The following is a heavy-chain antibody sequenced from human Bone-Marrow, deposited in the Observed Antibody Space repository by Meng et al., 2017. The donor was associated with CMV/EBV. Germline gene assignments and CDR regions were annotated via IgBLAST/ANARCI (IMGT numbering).Heavy chain of an antibody. V-gene: IGHV1-69*05. D-gene: IGHD5-24*01. CDR2: IIPIFGTA. J-gene: IGHJ3*02. CDR1: GYAFTNYG. Sequence: SVKVSCKASGYAFTNYGFSWVRQAPGQGLEWMGGIIPIFGTANYAQKFQGRVTITTDESTSTAYMELSSLRSEDTAVYYCASVATIYDAFDIWGQGTMVTVSS. CDR3: ASVATIYDAFDI.